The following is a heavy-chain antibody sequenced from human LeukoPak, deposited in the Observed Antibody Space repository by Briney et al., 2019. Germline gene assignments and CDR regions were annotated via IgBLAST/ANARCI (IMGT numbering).Heavy chain of an antibody. Sequence: GGSLRLSCAASGFTFSDFEMNWVRQAPGKGLEWVSDISRRGSTTHYADSVKGRFTISRDNAKNSLYLQMNSLRVEDTAVYYCARDPRDGYGHFDYWGQGTLVTVSS. V-gene: IGHV3-48*03. CDR2: ISRRGSTT. J-gene: IGHJ4*02. D-gene: IGHD5-24*01. CDR1: GFTFSDFE. CDR3: ARDPRDGYGHFDY.